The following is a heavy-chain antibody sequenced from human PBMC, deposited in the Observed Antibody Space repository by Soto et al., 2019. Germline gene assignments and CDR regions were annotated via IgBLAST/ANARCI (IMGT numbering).Heavy chain of an antibody. CDR3: ASFLAPYYYMDV. J-gene: IGHJ6*03. Sequence: GSLRLSCAVYGGSFSGYYWSWIRQPPGKGLEWIGEINHSGSTNYNPSLKSRVTISVDTSKNQFSLKLSSVTAADTAVYYCASFLAPYYYMDVWGKGTTVTVSS. CDR2: INHSGST. V-gene: IGHV4-34*01. CDR1: GGSFSGYY.